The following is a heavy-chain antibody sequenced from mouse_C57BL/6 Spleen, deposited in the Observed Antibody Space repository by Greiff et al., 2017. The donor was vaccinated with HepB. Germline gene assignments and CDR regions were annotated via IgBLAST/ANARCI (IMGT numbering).Heavy chain of an antibody. CDR1: GFTFSSYA. D-gene: IGHD1-1*01. V-gene: IGHV5-4*03. CDR2: IRDGGSYT. Sequence: DVMLVESGGGLVKPGGSLKLSCAASGFTFSSYAMSWVRQTPEKRLEWVATIRDGGSYTYYPDNVKGRFTISSTNAKNHLYLQMSHLTSEDTDMSYCARARGYYDSTPYYFDYWGPGTTLTVSS. CDR3: ARARGYYDSTPYYFDY. J-gene: IGHJ2*01.